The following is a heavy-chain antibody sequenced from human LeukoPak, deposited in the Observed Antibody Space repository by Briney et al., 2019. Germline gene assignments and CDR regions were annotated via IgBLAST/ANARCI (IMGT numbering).Heavy chain of an antibody. V-gene: IGHV1-2*02. Sequence: ASVKVSCKASGYTFTGYYMHWVRQAPGQGLEWMGWINPNSGGTNYAQKFQGRVTMTRDTSISTAYMELSRLRSDDTAVYYCARTYYDFWSGYRNNYYYYYMDVWGKGTTVTVSS. CDR1: GYTFTGYY. D-gene: IGHD3-3*01. J-gene: IGHJ6*03. CDR3: ARTYYDFWSGYRNNYYYYYMDV. CDR2: INPNSGGT.